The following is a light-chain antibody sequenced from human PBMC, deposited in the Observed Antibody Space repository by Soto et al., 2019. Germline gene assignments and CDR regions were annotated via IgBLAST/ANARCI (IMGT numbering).Light chain of an antibody. CDR2: GAS. CDR3: QQRSNWPT. V-gene: IGKV3D-20*02. Sequence: DIVLTQSPGTLSLSPGERATLFCRASQSVTNSYLAWYQQKPGQAPRLLIYGASTRATGIPARFSGSGSGTDFTLTISSLEPEDFAVYYCQQRSNWPTFGQGTKVDIK. CDR1: QSVTNSY. J-gene: IGKJ1*01.